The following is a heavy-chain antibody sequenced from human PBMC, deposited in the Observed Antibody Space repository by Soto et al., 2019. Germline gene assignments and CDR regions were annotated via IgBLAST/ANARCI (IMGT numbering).Heavy chain of an antibody. J-gene: IGHJ6*03. CDR3: ARCFEGYDILTGYYNDYYYMDV. CDR2: IYSGGST. CDR1: GFTVSSNY. Sequence: GGSLRLSCAASGFTVSSNYMSWVRQAPGKGLEWVSVIYSGGSTYYADSVKGRFTISRDNSKNTLYLQMNSLRAEDTAVYYCARCFEGYDILTGYYNDYYYMDVWGKGTTVTVSS. V-gene: IGHV3-66*01. D-gene: IGHD3-9*01.